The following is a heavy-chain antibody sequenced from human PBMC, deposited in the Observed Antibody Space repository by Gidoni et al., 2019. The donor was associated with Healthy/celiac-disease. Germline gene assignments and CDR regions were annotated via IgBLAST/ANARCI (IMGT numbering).Heavy chain of an antibody. Sequence: QVQLVESGGGVVKPGRSLRLSCAASGFTFSRYAMHWVRQAPGKGLEWVAVISYDGSNKYYADSVKGRFTISRDNSKNTLYLQMNSLRAEDTAVYYCARDRRGYSSSWPLDYWGQGTLVTVSS. CDR1: GFTFSRYA. CDR3: ARDRRGYSSSWPLDY. CDR2: ISYDGSNK. D-gene: IGHD6-13*01. J-gene: IGHJ4*02. V-gene: IGHV3-30-3*01.